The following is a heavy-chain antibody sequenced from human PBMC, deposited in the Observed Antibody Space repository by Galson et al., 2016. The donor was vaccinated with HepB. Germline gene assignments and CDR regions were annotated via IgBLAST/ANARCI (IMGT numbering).Heavy chain of an antibody. Sequence: SLRLSCAASGFSFSNFWMSWVRQAPGKGLEWVANIKQDGSEKYYVDSVRGRFTISRDNAENSLFLPMNSLSAEDTAVYYCTRDGWGATTYYWGQGTLVTVSS. CDR2: IKQDGSEK. CDR1: GFSFSNFW. J-gene: IGHJ4*02. V-gene: IGHV3-7*01. D-gene: IGHD1-26*01. CDR3: TRDGWGATTYY.